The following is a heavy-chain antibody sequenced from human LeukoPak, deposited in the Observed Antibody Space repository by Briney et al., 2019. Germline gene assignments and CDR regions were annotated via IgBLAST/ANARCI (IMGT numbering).Heavy chain of an antibody. D-gene: IGHD3-9*01. J-gene: IGHJ4*02. CDR3: AKEYYDILTGYPPPPGYFDY. CDR1: GFTFSSYA. Sequence: GGSLRLSCAASGFTFSSYAMSWVRQAPGKGLEWVSAISGSGGSTYYADSVKGRFTISRDNSKNTLYLQMNSLRAEDTAVCYCAKEYYDILTGYPPPPGYFDYWGQGTLVTVSS. V-gene: IGHV3-23*01. CDR2: ISGSGGST.